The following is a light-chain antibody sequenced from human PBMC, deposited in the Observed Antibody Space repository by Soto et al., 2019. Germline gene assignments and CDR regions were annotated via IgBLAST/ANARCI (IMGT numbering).Light chain of an antibody. Sequence: QSALTQPASVSGSPGQSITISCTGTSSDVGSYNLVSWYQHHPGKAPKLIIYEVSKRPSGVSNRCSGSKSGNTASLTSSGLQAEDEADYDCCSYAGSSTLVFGTGTKLTVL. V-gene: IGLV2-23*02. J-gene: IGLJ1*01. CDR2: EVS. CDR1: SSDVGSYNL. CDR3: CSYAGSSTLV.